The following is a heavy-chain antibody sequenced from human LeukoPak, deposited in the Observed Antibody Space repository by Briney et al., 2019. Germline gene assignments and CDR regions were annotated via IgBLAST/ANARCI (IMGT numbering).Heavy chain of an antibody. V-gene: IGHV4-59*08. D-gene: IGHD6-25*01. CDR1: GGSIVRYY. Sequence: PSETLSLTCSVSGGSIVRYYWSWIRQPPGKGLEWIGYIYYTGSTSYNPSLKSRLTISVDTSKNQFSLKLSSVTAADTAVYYCARYLAAGYFDLWGRGTLVTVSP. CDR3: ARYLAAGYFDL. J-gene: IGHJ2*01. CDR2: IYYTGST.